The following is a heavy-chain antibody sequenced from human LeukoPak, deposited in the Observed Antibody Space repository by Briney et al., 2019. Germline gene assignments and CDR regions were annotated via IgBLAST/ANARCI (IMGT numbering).Heavy chain of an antibody. Sequence: SETLSLTYAVYGGSFSGYYWSWIRQPPGKGLEWIGEINHSGSTNYNPSLKSRVTISVDTSKNQFSLKLSSVTAADTAVYYCARGRTRYCSGGSCYLWFDPWGQGTLVTVSS. V-gene: IGHV4-34*01. CDR2: INHSGST. CDR3: ARGRTRYCSGGSCYLWFDP. D-gene: IGHD2-15*01. CDR1: GGSFSGYY. J-gene: IGHJ5*02.